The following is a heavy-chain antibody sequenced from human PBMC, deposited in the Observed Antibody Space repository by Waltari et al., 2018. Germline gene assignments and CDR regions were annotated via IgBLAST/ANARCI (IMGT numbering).Heavy chain of an antibody. D-gene: IGHD3-22*01. Sequence: QVQLQESGPGLVKPSQTLSLTCTVSGGSISSGGYYWSWIRQHPGKGREWIGYIYYSGRTYYSPSRKSRVTISVDTSKNQFSLKLSSVTAADTAVYYCARVGRWLSCDYWGQGTLVTVSS. CDR3: ARVGRWLSCDY. V-gene: IGHV4-31*03. CDR2: IYYSGRT. CDR1: GGSISSGGYY. J-gene: IGHJ4*02.